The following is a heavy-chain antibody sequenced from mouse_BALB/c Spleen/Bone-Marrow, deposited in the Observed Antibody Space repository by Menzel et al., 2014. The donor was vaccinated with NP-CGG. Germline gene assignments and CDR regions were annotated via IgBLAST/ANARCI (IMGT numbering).Heavy chain of an antibody. CDR3: YYDYDEGY. D-gene: IGHD2-4*01. CDR2: INPYNDGT. V-gene: IGHV1-14*01. J-gene: IGHJ2*01. CDR1: GYTFTSYV. Sequence: EVQGVESGPELVKPGASVKMSCKASGYTFTSYVMHWVKQKPGQGLEWIGYINPYNDGTKYNEKFKGKATLTSDKSSNTAYMELSSLTSEDSAVYYCYYDYDEGYWGQGTTLTVSP.